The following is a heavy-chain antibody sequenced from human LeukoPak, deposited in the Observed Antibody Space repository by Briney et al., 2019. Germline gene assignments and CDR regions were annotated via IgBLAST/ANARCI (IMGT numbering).Heavy chain of an antibody. CDR1: GFDLNTYE. CDR2: ITISGHTK. J-gene: IGHJ5*02. CDR3: ARGDPHADL. V-gene: IGHV3-48*03. Sequence: GGSLRLSCAASGFDLNTYEMNWVRQAPGKGLGWIADITISGHTKNYADSVKGRFTISRDNAGTSLYLQMNSLRAEDTGVYYCARGDPHADLWGQGTLVTVSS.